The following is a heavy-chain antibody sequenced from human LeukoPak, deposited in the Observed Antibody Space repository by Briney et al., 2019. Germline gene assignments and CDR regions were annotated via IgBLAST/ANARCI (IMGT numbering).Heavy chain of an antibody. CDR1: GFTFSSYA. CDR3: ARATAPDYDILTGYSPLYYYCGMDV. V-gene: IGHV3-30-3*01. CDR2: ISYDGSNK. Sequence: GGSLRLSCVASGFTFSSYAMHWVRQAPGKGLEWVAVISYDGSNKYYADSVKGRFTISRDNSKSTLYLQMNSLRAEDTAVYYCARATAPDYDILTGYSPLYYYCGMDVWGQGTTVTVSS. D-gene: IGHD3-9*01. J-gene: IGHJ6*02.